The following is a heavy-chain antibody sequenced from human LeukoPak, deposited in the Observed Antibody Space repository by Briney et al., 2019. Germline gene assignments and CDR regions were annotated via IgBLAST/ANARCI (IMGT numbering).Heavy chain of an antibody. D-gene: IGHD3-3*01. CDR1: TFTFSSYA. V-gene: IGHV3-30*04. Sequence: GGSLRLSCAVSTFTFSSYAMHWVRQAPGKGLEWMAVISYDGSKRYYVDSVKGGFTISRDNHKNTLYPKISSLSTGDAAMYYCAIRPSARFFGVAKGAFDIWGQGTMVTVSS. J-gene: IGHJ3*02. CDR2: ISYDGSKR. CDR3: AIRPSARFFGVAKGAFDI.